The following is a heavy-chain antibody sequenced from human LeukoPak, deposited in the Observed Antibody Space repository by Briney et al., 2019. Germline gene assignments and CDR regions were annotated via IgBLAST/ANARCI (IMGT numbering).Heavy chain of an antibody. V-gene: IGHV1-8*01. Sequence: ASVKVSCTASGYTFTSYDINWVRQATGQGLEWMGWMNPNSGNTGYAQKFQGRVTMTRNTSISTAYMELSSLRSEDTAVYYCARAGLGYCSGGSCYFGYYYYYMDVWGKGTTVTISS. CDR1: GYTFTSYD. J-gene: IGHJ6*03. CDR3: ARAGLGYCSGGSCYFGYYYYYMDV. D-gene: IGHD2-15*01. CDR2: MNPNSGNT.